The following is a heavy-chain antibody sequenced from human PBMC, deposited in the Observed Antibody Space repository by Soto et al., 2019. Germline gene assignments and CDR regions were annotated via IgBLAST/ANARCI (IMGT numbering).Heavy chain of an antibody. CDR1: GGSFSGYY. CDR2: INHSGST. D-gene: IGHD3-10*01. V-gene: IGHV4-34*01. J-gene: IGHJ6*03. CDR3: ARAPPSMVRGVIVPYYMDV. Sequence: SETLSLTCAVYGGSFSGYYWSWIRQPPGKGLEWIGEINHSGSTNYNPSLKSRVTISVDTSKNQFSLKLSSVTAADTAVYYCARAPPSMVRGVIVPYYMDVWGKGTTVT.